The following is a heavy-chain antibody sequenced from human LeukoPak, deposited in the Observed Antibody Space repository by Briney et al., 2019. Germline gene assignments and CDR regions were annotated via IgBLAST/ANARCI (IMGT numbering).Heavy chain of an antibody. CDR1: GFTFSSYS. D-gene: IGHD3-10*01. J-gene: IGHJ4*02. V-gene: IGHV3-21*01. CDR3: AGHQGLYGSGSYPFYFDY. Sequence: GGSLRLSCAASGFTFSSYSMNWVRQAPGKGLEWVSSISSSSSYIYYADSVKGRFTISRDNAKNSLYLQMNSLRAEDTAVYYCAGHQGLYGSGSYPFYFDYWGQGTLVTVSS. CDR2: ISSSSSYI.